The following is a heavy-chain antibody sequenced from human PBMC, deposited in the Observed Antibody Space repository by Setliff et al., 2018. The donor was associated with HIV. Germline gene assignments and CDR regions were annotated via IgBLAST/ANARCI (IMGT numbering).Heavy chain of an antibody. CDR3: ARLSHYYGTTEYTFDF. V-gene: IGHV4-38-2*01. CDR2: VYRSGTT. Sequence: SETLSLTCDVSGYSIVKGYYWGWIRQPPGKGLEWIRSVYRSGTTDFNPSLERRVTMSVDTSKNRFSLTLNSVTAADTAIYYCARLSHYYGTTEYTFDFWGQGTLVTVSS. D-gene: IGHD3-10*01. CDR1: GYSIVKGYY. J-gene: IGHJ4*02.